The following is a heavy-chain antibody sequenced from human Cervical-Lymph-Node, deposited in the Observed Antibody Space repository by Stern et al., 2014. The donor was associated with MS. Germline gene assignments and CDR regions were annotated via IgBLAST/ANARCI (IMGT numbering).Heavy chain of an antibody. D-gene: IGHD6-13*01. CDR1: GYTFSDYY. CDR3: ARSYSSSWPLDF. Sequence: QLVQSGAEVKKPGASVKVSCMPSGYTFSDYYIHWVRQAPGQGLEWMGRINPRGGATDYAQKFQGRVTMTKDTSISTAYMELSRLGSDDTAVYYCARSYSSSWPLDFWGQGSLVTVSP. CDR2: INPRGGAT. J-gene: IGHJ4*02. V-gene: IGHV1-2*06.